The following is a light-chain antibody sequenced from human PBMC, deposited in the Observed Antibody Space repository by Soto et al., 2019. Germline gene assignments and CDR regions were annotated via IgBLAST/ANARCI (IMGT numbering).Light chain of an antibody. V-gene: IGLV2-14*03. CDR2: DVS. CDR3: SSYTTSNTLV. Sequence: QSALTQPASVSGSPGQSITISCTGTSGDVGSYNYVSWYQQHPGKAPKLMIYDVSDRPSGVSNRFSGSKSGNTASLTISGLQAEDEANYYCSSYTTSNTLVFGGGTKHTVL. CDR1: SGDVGSYNY. J-gene: IGLJ2*01.